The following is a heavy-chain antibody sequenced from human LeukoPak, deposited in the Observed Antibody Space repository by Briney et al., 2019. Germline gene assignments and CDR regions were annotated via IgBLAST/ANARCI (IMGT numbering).Heavy chain of an antibody. D-gene: IGHD3-10*01. Sequence: GGSLRLSCAASGFTFSSHWMSWVRQAPEKGLEWVANIRQDGGEKYYVDPVKGRFTISRDNAQNSLYLQLSSLRAEDTAVYYCVRPFGSGSYYIHWGQGTLVTVSS. CDR3: VRPFGSGSYYIH. J-gene: IGHJ4*02. CDR1: GFTFSSHW. CDR2: IRQDGGEK. V-gene: IGHV3-7*03.